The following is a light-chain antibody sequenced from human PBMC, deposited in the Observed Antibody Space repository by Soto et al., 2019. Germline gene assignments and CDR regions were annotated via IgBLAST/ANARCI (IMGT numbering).Light chain of an antibody. CDR2: DAS. CDR1: QSISTY. J-gene: IGKJ4*01. CDR3: QQRSNWPPT. V-gene: IGKV3-11*01. Sequence: PGQGATLSCTASQSISTYLAWYQLKPGQAPRLLIYDASSRATGVPARFSGSGSGTDFTLTISSLEPEDFAVYYCQQRSNWPPTFGGGTKVDIK.